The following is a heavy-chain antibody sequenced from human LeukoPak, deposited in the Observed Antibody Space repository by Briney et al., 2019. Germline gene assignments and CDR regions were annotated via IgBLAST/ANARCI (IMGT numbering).Heavy chain of an antibody. Sequence: GASVKVSCKASGYTFTDYYLHWVRQAPGQGLEWMGWINPNRGGTNYAQTFQGRVTMTRDTSITTAYLELSRLRSDDTAVYYCARIGSNHSFAYWGQGTLVTVSS. CDR1: GYTFTDYY. V-gene: IGHV1-2*02. J-gene: IGHJ4*02. D-gene: IGHD1-14*01. CDR2: INPNRGGT. CDR3: ARIGSNHSFAY.